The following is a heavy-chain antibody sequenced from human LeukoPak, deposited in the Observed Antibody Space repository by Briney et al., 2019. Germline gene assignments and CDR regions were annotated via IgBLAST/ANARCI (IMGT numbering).Heavy chain of an antibody. V-gene: IGHV4-34*01. CDR3: ARVGARSFDY. D-gene: IGHD1-26*01. J-gene: IGHJ4*02. CDR1: GGSFSGYY. Sequence: SETLSLTCAVYGGSFSGYYWSWIRQPPGKGLEWIGEINHSGSTNYNPSLKSRVTILVDTSKNQFSLKLSSVTAADTAVYYCARVGARSFDYWGQGTLVTVSS. CDR2: INHSGST.